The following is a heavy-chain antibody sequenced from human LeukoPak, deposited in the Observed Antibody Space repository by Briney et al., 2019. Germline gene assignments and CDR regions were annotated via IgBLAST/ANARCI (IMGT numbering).Heavy chain of an antibody. V-gene: IGHV3-66*02. CDR3: AKIGATQWELLGYFDY. D-gene: IGHD1-26*01. J-gene: IGHJ4*02. CDR2: IYSDGST. Sequence: GGSLRLSCAASGFTVSSKYMSWVRQAPGKGLEWASVIYSDGSTYYADSVKGRFTISRDNSKNTLYLQMNSLRAEDTAVYYCAKIGATQWELLGYFDYWGPGTLVTVSS. CDR1: GFTVSSKY.